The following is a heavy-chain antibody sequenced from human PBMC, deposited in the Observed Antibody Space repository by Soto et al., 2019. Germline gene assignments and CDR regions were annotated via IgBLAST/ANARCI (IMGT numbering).Heavy chain of an antibody. V-gene: IGHV3-13*01. CDR1: GFSFTLYD. CDR2: IDTAGDT. D-gene: IGHD3-3*01. Sequence: EVQLVESGGGLVQPGGSLRLCCAASGFSFTLYDMHWVRQGRGGSLEWVSGIDTAGDTYYPGSVKGRFTISRENAKNSLYLQMNRLRAGDTAVYFCVRDDFWSSYDRYGMDVWGQGTTVTVSS. J-gene: IGHJ6*02. CDR3: VRDDFWSSYDRYGMDV.